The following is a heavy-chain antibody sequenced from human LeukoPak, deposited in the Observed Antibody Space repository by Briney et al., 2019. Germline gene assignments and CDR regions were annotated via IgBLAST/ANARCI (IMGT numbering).Heavy chain of an antibody. CDR2: IYYSGST. Sequence: AAETLSLTCTVSGGSISSYYRSWIRQPPGKGLEWVGYIYYSGSTNYNPDLKRRGTISVDTSKHQFSLKLSSVTAADTAVYYCAGHERGGIVGATSFDYWGQGTLVTVSS. V-gene: IGHV4-59*08. D-gene: IGHD1-26*01. CDR3: AGHERGGIVGATSFDY. J-gene: IGHJ4*02. CDR1: GGSISSYY.